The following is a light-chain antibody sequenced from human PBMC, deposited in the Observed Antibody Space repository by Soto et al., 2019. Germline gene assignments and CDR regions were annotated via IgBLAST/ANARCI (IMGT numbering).Light chain of an antibody. V-gene: IGLV4-60*03. J-gene: IGLJ3*02. CDR2: LEGSGNY. Sequence: QLVLTQSSSTSASLGSSVKLTCTLSSGRSTYIIAWHQQQPGKAPRYLMKLEGSGNYNKGSGVPDRFSGSSSGADRYLSISNLQSEDEADYFCETWDSNTRVFGGGTKLTVL. CDR1: SGRSTYI. CDR3: ETWDSNTRV.